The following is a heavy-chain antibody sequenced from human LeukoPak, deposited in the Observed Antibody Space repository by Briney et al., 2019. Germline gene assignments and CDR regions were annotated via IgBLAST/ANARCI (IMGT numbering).Heavy chain of an antibody. CDR2: INPNSGGT. V-gene: IGHV1-2*02. CDR1: GYTFTAYY. CDR3: ARDHLVVPGGYEDHYYSMDV. Sequence: ASVKVSCKASGYTFTAYYMHWVRQAPGQGLEWMGWINPNSGGTNYAQKFQGRVTMTRDTSISTANMELSRLRSDDTAVYYCARDHLVVPGGYEDHYYSMDVWGQGTTVTVSS. D-gene: IGHD2-2*01. J-gene: IGHJ6*02.